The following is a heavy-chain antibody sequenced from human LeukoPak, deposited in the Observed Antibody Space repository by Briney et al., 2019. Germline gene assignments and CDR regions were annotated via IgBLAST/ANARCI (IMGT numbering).Heavy chain of an antibody. CDR2: IDPNGGGT. V-gene: IGHV1-2*02. CDR1: RYTFTDYY. Sequence: ASVKVSCEASRYTFTDYYMHWVRQAPGQGLEWMGWIDPNGGGTTYAQKFQGRVTMTRDTSITTAYMELNWLRSDDTAVYYCARAPQRGLTPFDYWGQGTLVTVSS. CDR3: ARAPQRGLTPFDY. D-gene: IGHD3-10*01. J-gene: IGHJ4*02.